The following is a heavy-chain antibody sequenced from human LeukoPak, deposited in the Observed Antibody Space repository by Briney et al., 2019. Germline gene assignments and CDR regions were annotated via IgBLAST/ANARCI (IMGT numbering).Heavy chain of an antibody. CDR1: GYTFTSYD. D-gene: IGHD2-15*01. V-gene: IGHV1-8*01. CDR3: ARDVSDCSGGSCYSYFDY. Sequence: ASVKVSCKASGYTFTSYDIIWVRQATGQGLEWMGWMNPNSGDTGYVQKFQGRVTMTRDTSTSTVYMELSSLRSEDTAVYYCARDVSDCSGGSCYSYFDYWGQGTLVTVSS. CDR2: MNPNSGDT. J-gene: IGHJ4*02.